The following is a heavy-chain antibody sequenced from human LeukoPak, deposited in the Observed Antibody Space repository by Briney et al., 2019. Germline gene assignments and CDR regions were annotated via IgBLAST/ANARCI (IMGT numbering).Heavy chain of an antibody. Sequence: SQTLSLTCAVSGGSISSGGYSWSWIRQPPGKGLEWIGYIYHNGSTYYNPSLKSRVTISVDRSKNQFSLKLSSVTAADTAVYYCARGYCSSTSCYPTDYWGQGTLVTVSS. D-gene: IGHD2-2*01. V-gene: IGHV4-30-2*01. CDR2: IYHNGST. CDR1: GGSISSGGYS. CDR3: ARGYCSSTSCYPTDY. J-gene: IGHJ4*02.